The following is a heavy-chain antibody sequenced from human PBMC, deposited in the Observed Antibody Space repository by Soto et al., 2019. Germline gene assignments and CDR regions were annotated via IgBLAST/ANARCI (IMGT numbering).Heavy chain of an antibody. D-gene: IGHD5-18*01. J-gene: IGHJ4*02. Sequence: EVQLVESGGGLIQPGGSLRLSCAASGFTVSSNYMSWVRQAPGKGLEWVSVIYSGGSTYYADSVKGRFTISRDNAKITLYLQMNSLRAEDTAVYYCARGALRVYSYGYYFDYWGQGTLVTVSS. CDR1: GFTVSSNY. CDR3: ARGALRVYSYGYYFDY. V-gene: IGHV3-53*01. CDR2: IYSGGST.